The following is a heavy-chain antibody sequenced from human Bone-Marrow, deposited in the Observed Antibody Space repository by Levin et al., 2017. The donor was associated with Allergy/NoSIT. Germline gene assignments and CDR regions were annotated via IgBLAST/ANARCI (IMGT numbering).Heavy chain of an antibody. D-gene: IGHD6-19*01. CDR2: IYTSGTT. V-gene: IGHV4-4*07. CDR3: ARDVSTSGWPSWFDP. J-gene: IGHJ5*02. Sequence: SETLSLTCTVSGASMGNYYWSWIRQTAGKKLEWIGRIYTSGTTNYNASLEGRVTMSVDTSKNQVSLSLQSVTVADTAVYFCARDVSTSGWPSWFDPWGQGTLVSVSS. CDR1: GASMGNYY.